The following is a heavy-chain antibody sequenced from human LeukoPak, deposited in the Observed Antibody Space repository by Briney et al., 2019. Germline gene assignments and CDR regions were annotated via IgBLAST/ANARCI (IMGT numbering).Heavy chain of an antibody. CDR3: ARDTRTVDGMDV. Sequence: SETLSLTCTVSGGSISSYYWNWIRQPPEKGLEWIGYIYHSGSTNHNPSLKSRVTISVDMSKNQFSLKLSSVTAADTAVYYCARDTRTVDGMDVWGQGTTVAVSS. D-gene: IGHD2-2*01. CDR1: GGSISSYY. J-gene: IGHJ6*02. CDR2: IYHSGST. V-gene: IGHV4-59*01.